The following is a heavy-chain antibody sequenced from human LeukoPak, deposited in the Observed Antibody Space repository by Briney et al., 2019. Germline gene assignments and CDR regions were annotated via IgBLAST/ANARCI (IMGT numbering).Heavy chain of an antibody. CDR2: ISGSGGST. V-gene: IGHV3-23*01. D-gene: IGHD2-2*01. Sequence: GGSLRLSCAASGFTFSSYAMSWVRQAPGKGLEWVSAISGSGGSTYYADSVKGRFTISRDNSKNTLYLQVNSLRAEDTAVYYCAKDIVVVPAAMGNYGMDVWGQGTTVTVSS. CDR3: AKDIVVVPAAMGNYGMDV. J-gene: IGHJ6*02. CDR1: GFTFSSYA.